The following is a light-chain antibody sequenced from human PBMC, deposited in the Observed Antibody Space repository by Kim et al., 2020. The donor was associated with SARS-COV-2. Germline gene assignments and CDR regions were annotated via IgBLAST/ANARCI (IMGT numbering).Light chain of an antibody. V-gene: IGLV10-54*01. J-gene: IGLJ3*02. Sequence: HTATLTCTGDSNNVGYQGAAWLQQHQGHPPKLLSYRDNNRPSGISGRFSASRSGNTASLTITGLQPEDEADYYCSAWDSRLNAWLFGGGTQLTVL. CDR1: SNNVGYQG. CDR2: RDN. CDR3: SAWDSRLNAWL.